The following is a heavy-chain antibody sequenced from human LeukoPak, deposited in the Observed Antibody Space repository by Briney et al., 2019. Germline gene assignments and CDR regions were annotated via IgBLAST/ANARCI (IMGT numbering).Heavy chain of an antibody. D-gene: IGHD4-11*01. J-gene: IGHJ4*02. CDR1: GFTFSSYA. CDR2: INGSGGNT. V-gene: IGHV3-23*01. Sequence: QPGGSLRLSCAASGFTFSSYAMNWVRQAPGKGLEWVSGINGSGGNTNFADSAKGRFTISRDNSNNTLYLQMNSLRAEDTAVYYCAKDLQRTTITSTSFDYWGQGTLVTVSS. CDR3: AKDLQRTTITSTSFDY.